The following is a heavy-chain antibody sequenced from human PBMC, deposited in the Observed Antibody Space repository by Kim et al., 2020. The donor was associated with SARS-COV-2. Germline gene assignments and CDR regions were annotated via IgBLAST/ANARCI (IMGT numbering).Heavy chain of an antibody. D-gene: IGHD6-13*01. CDR3: ARESVLGDAFDI. V-gene: IGHV3-21*01. J-gene: IGHJ3*02. CDR2: ISSSSSYI. CDR1: GFTFSSYS. Sequence: GGSLRLSCAASGFTFSSYSMNWVRQAPGKGLEWVSSISSSSSYIYYADSVKGRFTISRDNAKNSLYLQMNSLRAEDTAVYYCARESVLGDAFDIWGQGTMVTVSS.